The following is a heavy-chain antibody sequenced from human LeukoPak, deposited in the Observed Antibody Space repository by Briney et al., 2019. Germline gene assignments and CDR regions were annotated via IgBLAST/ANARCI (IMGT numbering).Heavy chain of an antibody. CDR2: ISYDGSNK. CDR3: ARAIAAAGTDYYYYMDV. Sequence: GGSLRLSCAASGFTFSSYAMHWVRQAPGKGLEWVAVISYDGSNKYYADSVKGRFTISRDNAKNSLYLQMNSLRAEDTAVYYCARAIAAAGTDYYYYMDVWGKGTTVTVSS. CDR1: GFTFSSYA. V-gene: IGHV3-30-3*01. D-gene: IGHD6-13*01. J-gene: IGHJ6*03.